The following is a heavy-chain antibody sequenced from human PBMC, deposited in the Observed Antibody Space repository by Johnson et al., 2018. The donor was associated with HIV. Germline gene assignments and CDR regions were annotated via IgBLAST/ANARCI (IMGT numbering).Heavy chain of an antibody. V-gene: IGHV3-30*19. D-gene: IGHD5-24*01. CDR1: GITFSSYG. CDR3: VREDGAFDL. J-gene: IGHJ3*01. CDR2: IWYDGSNK. Sequence: QVQLVESGGGLVQPGGSLRLSCAASGITFSSYGMNWVRQAPGKGLEWVAVIWYDGSNKYYADSVKGRFTISRDNSKSTLYLQMNSLRVEDTAVYYCVREDGAFDLWGQGTVVTVSS.